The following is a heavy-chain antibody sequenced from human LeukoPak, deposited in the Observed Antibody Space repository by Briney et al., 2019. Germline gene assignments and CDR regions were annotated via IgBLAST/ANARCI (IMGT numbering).Heavy chain of an antibody. D-gene: IGHD3-3*01. J-gene: IGHJ4*02. CDR3: STDRTGLSDF. CDR1: GFTFSNAW. V-gene: IGHV3-15*01. CDR2: IKSKTDGGTT. Sequence: GGSLRLSCAASGFTFSNAWMSWVRQAPGKGLEWVGRIKSKTDGGTTDYAAPVKGRFTISKDDSKNTLYLQMNSLKIDDTAVYYCSTDRTGLSDFWSQGTLVTVSS.